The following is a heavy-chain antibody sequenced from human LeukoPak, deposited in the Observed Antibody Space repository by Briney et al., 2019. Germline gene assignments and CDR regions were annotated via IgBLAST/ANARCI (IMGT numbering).Heavy chain of an antibody. Sequence: PGGSQRLSCAASGFTFSSYGMHWVRQAPGKGLEWVAFIRYDGSNKYYADSVKGRFTISRDNSKNTLYLQMNSLRAEDTAVYYCAKDPEGARHLDYWGQGTLVTVSS. CDR3: AKDPEGARHLDY. CDR2: IRYDGSNK. J-gene: IGHJ4*02. V-gene: IGHV3-30*02. CDR1: GFTFSSYG. D-gene: IGHD6-6*01.